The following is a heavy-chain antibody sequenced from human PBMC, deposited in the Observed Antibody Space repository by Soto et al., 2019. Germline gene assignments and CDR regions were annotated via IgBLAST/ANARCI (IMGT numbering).Heavy chain of an antibody. CDR1: GFTFSSFA. Sequence: GGSLRLSCAASGFTFSSFAMSWVRQAPGKGLDWVSAISGSGGSTYSADSVKGRFTISRDNSKNTLYLQMSSLRAEDTAVYYCARGFSAGKGSAPDFWGQGSLVTVSS. CDR2: ISGSGGST. V-gene: IGHV3-23*01. D-gene: IGHD6-13*01. J-gene: IGHJ1*01. CDR3: ARGFSAGKGSAPDF.